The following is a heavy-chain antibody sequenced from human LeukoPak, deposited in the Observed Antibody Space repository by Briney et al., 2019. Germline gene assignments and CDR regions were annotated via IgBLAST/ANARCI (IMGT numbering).Heavy chain of an antibody. V-gene: IGHV3-48*01. Sequence: GGSLRLSCAASGFTFSSYSMNWVRQAPGKGLEWVSYISSSSSTIYYADSVKGRFTISRDNAKNSLYLQMNSLRAEDTAVYYCARDPFDYGDYADAFDIWGQGTMVTVSS. CDR1: GFTFSSYS. CDR3: ARDPFDYGDYADAFDI. D-gene: IGHD4-17*01. J-gene: IGHJ3*02. CDR2: ISSSSSTI.